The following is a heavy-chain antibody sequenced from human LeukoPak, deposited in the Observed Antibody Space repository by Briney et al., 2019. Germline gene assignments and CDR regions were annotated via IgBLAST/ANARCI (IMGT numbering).Heavy chain of an antibody. V-gene: IGHV3-23*01. CDR1: GFTFSSYG. CDR2: ISGSGGST. Sequence: PGGSLRLSCAASGFTFSSYGMSWVRQAPGKGLEWVSAISGSGGSTYYADSVKGRFTISRDNSKNTLYLQMNSLRAEDTAVYYCAKDVTYYYGSGSYSANYYYYMDVWGKGTTVTISS. CDR3: AKDVTYYYGSGSYSANYYYYMDV. J-gene: IGHJ6*03. D-gene: IGHD3-10*01.